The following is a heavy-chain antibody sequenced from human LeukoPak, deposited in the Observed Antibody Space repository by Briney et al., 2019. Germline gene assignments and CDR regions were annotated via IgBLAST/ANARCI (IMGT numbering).Heavy chain of an antibody. D-gene: IGHD6-19*01. CDR2: INHNGEMI. CDR1: GFPFSSYV. J-gene: IGHJ4*02. CDR3: ARDSDWASDY. V-gene: IGHV3-48*02. Sequence: PGGSLRLSCAASGFPFSSYVMSWVRQAPGKGLEWVSYINHNGEMIYYPDFAKGRFTISRDNGKNSLYLQMNSLRDEDTAVYYCARDSDWASDYWGQGTRVTVSS.